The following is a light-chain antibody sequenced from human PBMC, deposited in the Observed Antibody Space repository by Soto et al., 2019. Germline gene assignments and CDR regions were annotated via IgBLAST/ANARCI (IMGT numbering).Light chain of an antibody. Sequence: QSVLTQPPSASGTPGQRVTISCSGCNSNIGTNAVNWYQQIPGTAPKLLIYNNNQRPSGVPDRFSGSKSGTSASLAISGLQSEDEADYPCATWDDTLRTWVFGGGTKLTVL. J-gene: IGLJ3*02. CDR3: ATWDDTLRTWV. CDR2: NNN. CDR1: NSNIGTNA. V-gene: IGLV1-44*01.